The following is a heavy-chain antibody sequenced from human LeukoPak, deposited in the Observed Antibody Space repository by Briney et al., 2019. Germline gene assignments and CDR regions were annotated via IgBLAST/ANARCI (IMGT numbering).Heavy chain of an antibody. CDR3: TREGNYFDY. J-gene: IGHJ4*02. CDR1: GDRFSSNSAA. V-gene: IGHV6-1*01. Sequence: QTLSLTCAISGDRFSSNSAAWMWLTQSPSRGFVGLRRTYYRCDWYTDYAVSVKSRLTINSNTSKNQFSLQQNSVTPDGTAVYCCTREGNYFDYWGQGTLVTVSS. D-gene: IGHD3-10*01. CDR2: TYYRCDWYT.